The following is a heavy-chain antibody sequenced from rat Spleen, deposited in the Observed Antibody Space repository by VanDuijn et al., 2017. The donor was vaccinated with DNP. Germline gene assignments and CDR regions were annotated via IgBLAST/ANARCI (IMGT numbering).Heavy chain of an antibody. Sequence: EVQLVEPGGGLVQPGRSLKLSCAASGFTFSDYNMAWVRQAPQKGLEWVATISYEGSRTYYRESVKGRFTISRDHAKSTLYLQMDSLRSEDTATYFCARHGRVTTVATYLYFDFWGPGTMVTVSS. CDR2: ISYEGSRT. D-gene: IGHD1-3*01. J-gene: IGHJ1*01. V-gene: IGHV5-7*01. CDR1: GFTFSDYN. CDR3: ARHGRVTTVATYLYFDF.